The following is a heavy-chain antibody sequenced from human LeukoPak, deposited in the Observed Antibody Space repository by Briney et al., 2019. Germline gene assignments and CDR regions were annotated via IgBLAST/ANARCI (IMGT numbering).Heavy chain of an antibody. CDR1: GVSISSYY. CDR3: ARGAYHYGSGSYYFYY. J-gene: IGHJ4*02. V-gene: IGHV4-4*07. D-gene: IGHD3-10*01. CDR2: IYTSGST. Sequence: SETLSLTCTVSGVSISSYYWSWIRQPAGKGLEWIGRIYTSGSTNHNPSLKSRVTMSVDKSKNQLSLKLSSVTAADTAVYYCARGAYHYGSGSYYFYYWGQGTLVTVSS.